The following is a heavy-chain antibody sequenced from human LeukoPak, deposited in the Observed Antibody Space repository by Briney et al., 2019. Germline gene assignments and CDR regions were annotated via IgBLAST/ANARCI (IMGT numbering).Heavy chain of an antibody. V-gene: IGHV5-51*01. CDR2: IYPGDSDT. CDR1: GYSFTSYW. CDR3: ARLYDSSGLNNWFDP. D-gene: IGHD3-22*01. Sequence: GESLKISCKGSGYSFTSYWIGWVRQMPGKGLEWMGIIYPGDSDTRYSPPFQGQVTISADKSISTAYLQWSSLKASDTAMYYCARLYDSSGLNNWFDPWGQGTLVTVSS. J-gene: IGHJ5*02.